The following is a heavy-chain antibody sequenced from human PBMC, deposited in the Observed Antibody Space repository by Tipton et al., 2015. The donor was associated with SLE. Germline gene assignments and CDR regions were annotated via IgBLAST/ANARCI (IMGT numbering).Heavy chain of an antibody. CDR2: IYYSGST. V-gene: IGHV4-59*01. CDR3: ARERPASYSSSAGWFDP. CDR1: GDSISSYY. D-gene: IGHD6-6*01. J-gene: IGHJ5*02. Sequence: TLSLTCTVSGDSISSYYWSWIRQPPGKGLEWIGYIYYSGSTNYNPSLKSRVTISVDTSKNQFSLKLSSVTAADTAVYYCARERPASYSSSAGWFDPWGQGTLVTVSS.